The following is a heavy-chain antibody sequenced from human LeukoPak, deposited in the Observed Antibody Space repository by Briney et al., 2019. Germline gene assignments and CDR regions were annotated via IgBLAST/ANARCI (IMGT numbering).Heavy chain of an antibody. CDR2: IYYSGST. Sequence: SSETLSLTCTVSGGSISSGGYYWSWIRQHPGKGLEWIGYIYYSGSTYYNPSLKSRVTISVDTSKNQFSLKLSSVTAADTAVYYCARGRETAAFDYWGQGTLVTVSS. CDR3: ARGRETAAFDY. CDR1: GGSISSGGYY. J-gene: IGHJ4*02. D-gene: IGHD2-2*01. V-gene: IGHV4-31*03.